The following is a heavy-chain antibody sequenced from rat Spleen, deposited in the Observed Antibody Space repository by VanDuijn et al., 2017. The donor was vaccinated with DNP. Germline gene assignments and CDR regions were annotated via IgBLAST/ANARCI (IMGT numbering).Heavy chain of an antibody. V-gene: IGHV3-1*01. CDR2: ISYSGST. Sequence: EVQLQESGPGLVKPSQSLSLTCSVTGYSITSYYWGWIRKFPGNKMEWMGYISYSGSTSYNPSLKSRISITRDTSKNQFFLQLNSVTTEDTATYYCARWVRYFDSWGQGVMVTVSS. CDR1: GYSITSYY. J-gene: IGHJ2*01. CDR3: ARWVRYFDS. D-gene: IGHD1-1*01.